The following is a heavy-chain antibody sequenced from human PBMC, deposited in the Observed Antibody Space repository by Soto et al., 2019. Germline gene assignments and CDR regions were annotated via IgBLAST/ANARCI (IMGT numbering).Heavy chain of an antibody. CDR3: AKAPAYSSSWGYYFDV. D-gene: IGHD6-13*01. V-gene: IGHV3-23*01. CDR2: ISGSGGST. Sequence: GGTLRLSCAASGFTFSSYAMSWVRQAPGKGLEWVSAISGSGGSTYYADSVKGRFTISRANSKNTLYLQMNSLRAEDAALYYCAKAPAYSSSWGYYFDVWGQGTLVTVSS. CDR1: GFTFSSYA. J-gene: IGHJ4*02.